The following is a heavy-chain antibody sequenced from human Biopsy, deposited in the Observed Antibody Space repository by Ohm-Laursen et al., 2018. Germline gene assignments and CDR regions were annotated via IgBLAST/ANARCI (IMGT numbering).Heavy chain of an antibody. V-gene: IGHV3-69-1*01. CDR3: ARWYGDLFYYYNGMDV. CDR1: GFTFSDHY. Sequence: SLRLSCAAFGFTFSDHYMEWVRQAPGKGLEWVSSITSRTSSTYYADSVKGRVTISRDNANNSVSLQMNNLRVDDTAVYYCARWYGDLFYYYNGMDVWGQGTTVTVSS. J-gene: IGHJ6*02. CDR2: ITSRTSST. D-gene: IGHD3-10*01.